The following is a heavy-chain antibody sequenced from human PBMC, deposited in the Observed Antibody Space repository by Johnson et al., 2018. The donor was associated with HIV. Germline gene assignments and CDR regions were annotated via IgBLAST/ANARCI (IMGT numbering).Heavy chain of an antibody. V-gene: IGHV3-20*04. CDR3: AKVDCGGDTCAGYDPFDL. J-gene: IGHJ3*01. CDR1: GFTFDYYG. Sequence: VQLVESGGGVVRPGGSLRLSCAASGFTFDYYGMSWVRQAPGKGLEWVSGINWNGDSTGYAASVKGRFTISRDNAKNSLFLHMNSLRVEDTAVYYCAKVDCGGDTCAGYDPFDLWGQGTLVTVSS. CDR2: INWNGDST. D-gene: IGHD2-21*01.